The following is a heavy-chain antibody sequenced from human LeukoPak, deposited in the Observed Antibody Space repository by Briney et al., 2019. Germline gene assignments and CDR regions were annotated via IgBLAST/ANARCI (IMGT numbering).Heavy chain of an antibody. CDR2: IYPGDSDT. D-gene: IGHD1-14*01. V-gene: IGHV5-51*01. CDR1: GYTFTSYW. J-gene: IGHJ4*02. Sequence: KVSCKASGYTFTSYWIGWVRQMPGKGLEWMGIIYPGDSDTRYSPSFQGQVTISADKSISTAYLQWSSLKASDTAMYYCARITNGYFDYWGQGTLVTVSS. CDR3: ARITNGYFDY.